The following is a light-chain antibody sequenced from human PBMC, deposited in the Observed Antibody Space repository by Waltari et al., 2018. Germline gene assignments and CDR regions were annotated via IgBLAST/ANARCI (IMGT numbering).Light chain of an antibody. J-gene: IGLJ2*01. CDR2: DVS. V-gene: IGLV2-11*01. CDR1: STDVGAYNY. Sequence: QSALTQPRSVSGSPGQPVTISCTGTSTDVGAYNYVSWYQQDPGKAPKLLIYDVSKRPSGVPDRFTGSKSDNTASLTISGLQAEDEAEYYCCSYAGSYSFLFGGGTNLTVL. CDR3: CSYAGSYSFL.